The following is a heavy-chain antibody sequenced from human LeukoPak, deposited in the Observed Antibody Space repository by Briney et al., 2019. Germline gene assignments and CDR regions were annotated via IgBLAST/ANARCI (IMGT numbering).Heavy chain of an antibody. D-gene: IGHD3-10*01. V-gene: IGHV3-74*01. Sequence: GGSLRLSCAASGFTFSSYWMHWVRQAPGKGLVWDSRINTNGSPTQYADSVKGRFTISRDNAKNTLYLQMNSLRAEDTAVYYCAGDLISGSGSLGYWGQGTLVTVSS. J-gene: IGHJ4*02. CDR3: AGDLISGSGSLGY. CDR2: INTNGSPT. CDR1: GFTFSSYW.